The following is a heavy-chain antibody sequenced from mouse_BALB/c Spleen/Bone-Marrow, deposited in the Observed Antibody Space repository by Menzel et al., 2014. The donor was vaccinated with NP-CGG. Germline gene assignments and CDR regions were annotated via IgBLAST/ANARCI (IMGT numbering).Heavy chain of an antibody. CDR1: GFSLTSYG. CDR2: IWAGGST. CDR3: ARDRTGCGFDC. V-gene: IGHV2-9*02. J-gene: IGHJ2*01. Sequence: VKLVESGPGLVAPSQSLSITCTVSGFSLTSYGVHWVRQPPGKGLEWLGVIWAGGSTDYNSALMSRLSISKDNSKSQDFLKMNSLQTDDTALYYCARDRTGCGFDCWRQCPPGTMYS. D-gene: IGHD4-1*01.